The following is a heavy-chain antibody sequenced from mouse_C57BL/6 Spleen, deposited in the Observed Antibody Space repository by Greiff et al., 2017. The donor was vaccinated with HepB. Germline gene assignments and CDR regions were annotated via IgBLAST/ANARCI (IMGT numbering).Heavy chain of an antibody. CDR1: GYTFTDYY. D-gene: IGHD1-1*01. Sequence: VQLQQSGPELVKPGASVKISCKASGYTFTDYYMNWVKQSHGKSLEWIGDINPNNGGTSYNQKFKGKATLTVDKSSSTAYMELRSLTSEDSAVYYCARGYYGSSYYYFDYWGQGTTLTVSS. V-gene: IGHV1-26*01. CDR3: ARGYYGSSYYYFDY. CDR2: INPNNGGT. J-gene: IGHJ2*01.